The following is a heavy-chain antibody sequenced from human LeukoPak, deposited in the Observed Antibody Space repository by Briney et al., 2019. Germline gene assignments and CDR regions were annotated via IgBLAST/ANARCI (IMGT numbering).Heavy chain of an antibody. CDR3: ARLGGDSSGDY. CDR2: IYSGGST. D-gene: IGHD3-22*01. J-gene: IGHJ4*02. Sequence: GGSLRLSCAASGFTVSSNYMNWVRQAPGKGLEWVSVIYSGGSTYYADSVKGRFTISRDNSKNTLYLQMNSLRAEDTAVYYCARLGGDSSGDYWGQGTLVTVSS. V-gene: IGHV3-66*04. CDR1: GFTVSSNY.